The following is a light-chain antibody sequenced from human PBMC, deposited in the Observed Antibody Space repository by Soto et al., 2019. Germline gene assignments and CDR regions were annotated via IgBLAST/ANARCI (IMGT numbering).Light chain of an antibody. CDR2: AAS. CDR3: QQLESYPST. Sequence: IQLTQSPSSLSASVGDRVTITCRASQGISNFLAWYKQKPGQAPRLLIYAASTMHSGGPSRFIGSGSGTEFTLTIISLQPQDFATYYCQQLESYPSTFGGGTKVDIK. CDR1: QGISNF. V-gene: IGKV1-9*01. J-gene: IGKJ4*01.